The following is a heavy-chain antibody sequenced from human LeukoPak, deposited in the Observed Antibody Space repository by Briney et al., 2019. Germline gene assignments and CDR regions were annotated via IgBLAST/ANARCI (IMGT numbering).Heavy chain of an antibody. Sequence: GGSLRLSCAASGFTFDDYGMNWVRQAPGKGLEWVSAISGSGGSTYYADSVKGRFTISRDNAKNSLYLQMNSLRAEDTAVYYCARVTLTGYYAFDYWGQGTLVTVSS. V-gene: IGHV3-23*01. CDR3: ARVTLTGYYAFDY. D-gene: IGHD3-9*01. CDR1: GFTFDDYG. CDR2: ISGSGGST. J-gene: IGHJ4*02.